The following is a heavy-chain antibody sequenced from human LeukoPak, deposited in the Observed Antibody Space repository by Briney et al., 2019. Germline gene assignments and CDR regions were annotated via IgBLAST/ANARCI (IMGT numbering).Heavy chain of an antibody. V-gene: IGHV3-30-3*01. J-gene: IGHJ3*01. CDR1: GFTFSSYA. Sequence: GGSLRLSCAASGFTFSSYAMHWVRQAPGKGLEWVAVISYDGSNKYYADSVKGRFTISRDNAKNSLYLQMNSLRAEDTAVYYCARDNLFCGGDCSNGWGQGTMVTVSS. CDR2: ISYDGSNK. CDR3: ARDNLFCGGDCSNG. D-gene: IGHD2-21*02.